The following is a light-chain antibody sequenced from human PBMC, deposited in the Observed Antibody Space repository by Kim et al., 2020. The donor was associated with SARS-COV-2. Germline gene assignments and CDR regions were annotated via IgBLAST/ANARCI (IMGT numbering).Light chain of an antibody. CDR2: GAS. J-gene: IGKJ1*01. V-gene: IGKV3-20*01. Sequence: LSPGEGATLSCRASQSVSSDYLAWYQQKPGQAPRLLIHGASSRVTGIPDRFSGSGSGTDFTLTISRLEPEDFAVYYCQQYGSLWTFGQGTKVDIK. CDR3: QQYGSLWT. CDR1: QSVSSDY.